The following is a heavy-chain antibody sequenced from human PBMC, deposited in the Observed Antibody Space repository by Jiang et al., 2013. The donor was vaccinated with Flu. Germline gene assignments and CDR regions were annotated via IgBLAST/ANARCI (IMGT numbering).Heavy chain of an antibody. J-gene: IGHJ6*02. Sequence: GLVKPSETLSLTCTVSGGSISSYYWSWIRQPPGKGLEWIGYIYYSGSTNYNPSLKSRVTISVDTSKNQFSLKLSSVTAADTAVYYCARVSSSSGWYRDYYGMDVWGQGTTVTVSS. CDR1: GGSISSYY. V-gene: IGHV4-59*01. CDR2: IYYSGST. CDR3: ARVSSSSGWYRDYYGMDV. D-gene: IGHD6-19*01.